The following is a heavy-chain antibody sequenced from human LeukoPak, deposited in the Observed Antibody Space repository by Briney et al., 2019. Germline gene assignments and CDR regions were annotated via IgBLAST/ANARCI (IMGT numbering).Heavy chain of an antibody. CDR1: GGTFSSYA. J-gene: IGHJ3*02. V-gene: IGHV1-69*04. Sequence: SVKVSCKASGGTFSSYAISWVRQAPGQGLEWMGRIIPILGIANYAQKFQGRVTTTADKSTSTAYMELSSLRSEDTAVYYCARAKVDIVVVVAATDAFDIWGQGTMVTVSS. CDR2: IIPILGIA. D-gene: IGHD2-15*01. CDR3: ARAKVDIVVVVAATDAFDI.